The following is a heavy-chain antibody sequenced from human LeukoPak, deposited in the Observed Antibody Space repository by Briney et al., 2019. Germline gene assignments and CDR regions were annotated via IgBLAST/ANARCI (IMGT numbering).Heavy chain of an antibody. CDR1: GYTFTAYY. J-gene: IGHJ4*02. Sequence: ASVKVFCKASGYTFTAYYIHWVRQAPGQGLEWMGWIDPNSGDTKYVEKFQGRVTMTRDTSFSTAYMELSSLRSEDTAIYYCAREGRGVPGAIAAVKGFDYWGQGTLVTVSS. D-gene: IGHD6-13*01. CDR2: IDPNSGDT. CDR3: AREGRGVPGAIAAVKGFDY. V-gene: IGHV1-2*02.